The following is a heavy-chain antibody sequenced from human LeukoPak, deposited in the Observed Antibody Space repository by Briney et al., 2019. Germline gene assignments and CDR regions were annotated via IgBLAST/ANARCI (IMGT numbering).Heavy chain of an antibody. D-gene: IGHD5-18*01. Sequence: SQTLSLTCTVSGGSINSGDYYWSWVRQPPGKGLEWIGCFYYTGRTFYNPSLQSRVAISGDTAKNQVSLRVTSVTAADTALYYCARTGFTYGSAGSWGQGTLVTVSA. J-gene: IGHJ5*02. CDR1: GGSINSGDYY. CDR2: FYYTGRT. CDR3: ARTGFTYGSAGS. V-gene: IGHV4-30-4*01.